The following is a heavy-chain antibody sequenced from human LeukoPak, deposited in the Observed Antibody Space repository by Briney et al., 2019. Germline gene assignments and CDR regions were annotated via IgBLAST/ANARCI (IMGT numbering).Heavy chain of an antibody. CDR1: GFTFGTYW. V-gene: IGHV3-74*01. Sequence: GGSLRLSCAASGFTFGTYWMHWVRHAPGQGLVWVSRINTDGSSTRYADSVKGRFTISRDDAKNTVYLQMHSLRVEDTAVYYCARDQGGPDHWGQGTLVTVSS. D-gene: IGHD2-15*01. J-gene: IGHJ4*02. CDR2: INTDGSST. CDR3: ARDQGGPDH.